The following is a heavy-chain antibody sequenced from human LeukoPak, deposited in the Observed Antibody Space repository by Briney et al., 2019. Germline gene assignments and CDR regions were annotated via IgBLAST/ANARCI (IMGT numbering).Heavy chain of an antibody. J-gene: IGHJ4*02. CDR1: GASISSYY. CDR3: ARINHRYYYDSSGFYDY. D-gene: IGHD3-22*01. CDR2: IYYSGST. V-gene: IGHV4-59*08. Sequence: PSETLSLTCNVSGASISSYYWSWIRQPPGKGLEWIGYIYYSGSTNSNPSLKSRVTTSVDTSKNQFSLKLSSVTAADTAVYYCARINHRYYYDSSGFYDYWGQGTLVTVSS.